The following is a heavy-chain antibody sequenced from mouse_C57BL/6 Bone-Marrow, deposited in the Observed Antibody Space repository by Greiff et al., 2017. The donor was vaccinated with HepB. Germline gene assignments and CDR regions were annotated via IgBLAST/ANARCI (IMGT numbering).Heavy chain of an antibody. D-gene: IGHD4-1*01. J-gene: IGHJ2*01. V-gene: IGHV1-18*01. Sequence: VQLKESGPVLVKPGASVKIPCTASGYTFTDYNMDWVKPSHGKSLEWIGDINPNNGGTIYNQKFKGKATLTVDKYSSTAYMVLRSLTSEDTAVYYCARSETGTWSYWGQGTTLTVSS. CDR1: GYTFTDYN. CDR2: INPNNGGT. CDR3: ARSETGTWSY.